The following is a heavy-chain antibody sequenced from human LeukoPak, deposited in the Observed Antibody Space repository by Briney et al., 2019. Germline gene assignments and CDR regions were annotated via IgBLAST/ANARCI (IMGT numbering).Heavy chain of an antibody. CDR1: GVSISTSSYY. V-gene: IGHV4-39*01. D-gene: IGHD6-13*01. Sequence: SETLSLTCTVSGVSISTSSYYWGWICQPPGKGLEWIGSINYSGSPYYNPSLKSRVTISVDTSKNQFSLRLTSVTAADTSVYYCARLRYSSNWYFDYWGQGTLVTVSS. J-gene: IGHJ4*02. CDR3: ARLRYSSNWYFDY. CDR2: INYSGSP.